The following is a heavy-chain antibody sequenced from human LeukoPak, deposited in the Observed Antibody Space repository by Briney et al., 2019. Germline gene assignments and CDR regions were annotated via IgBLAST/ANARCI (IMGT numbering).Heavy chain of an antibody. CDR2: IKKDGSEK. CDR3: ARAWTDYWSLIRFFDL. J-gene: IGHJ2*01. V-gene: IGHV3-7*01. Sequence: GGSLRLSCAASGFTLRTYGMSWVRQAPGKGLEWVANIKKDGSEKYYVDSVKGRFTISRDNAKSSLYLEMHSLRVEDTAVYYCARAWTDYWSLIRFFDLWGRGTLVTVSS. D-gene: IGHD1-1*01. CDR1: GFTLRTYG.